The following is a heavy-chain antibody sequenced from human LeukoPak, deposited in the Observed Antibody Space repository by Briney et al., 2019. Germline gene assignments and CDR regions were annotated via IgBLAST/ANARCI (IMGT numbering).Heavy chain of an antibody. J-gene: IGHJ4*02. CDR3: VKGDYSSSWYYLDY. CDR1: GCTFSSDA. Sequence: PAGSLRCYRKTAGCTFSSDAMYWVRQAPAKRMEYVSAISSNGGSTYYADSVGRFTISRDNSKNTLYLQMSSLRAEDTAVYYCVKGDYSSSWYYLDYWGQGTLVTVSS. CDR2: ISSNGGST. V-gene: IGHV3-64D*06. D-gene: IGHD6-13*01.